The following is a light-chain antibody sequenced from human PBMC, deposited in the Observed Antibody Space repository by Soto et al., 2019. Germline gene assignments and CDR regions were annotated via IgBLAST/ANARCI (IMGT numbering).Light chain of an antibody. V-gene: IGKV3-20*01. CDR3: QDYGSSPT. Sequence: EIVLTQSPGTLSLSPGERATLSCRASQSVRSSYLAWYQQKPGQSPRLLIYGASSRATGIPDRFSGSGSGTDFTLTISSLEPEDFAMYYCQDYGSSPTFGQGTKVDIK. J-gene: IGKJ2*01. CDR1: QSVRSSY. CDR2: GAS.